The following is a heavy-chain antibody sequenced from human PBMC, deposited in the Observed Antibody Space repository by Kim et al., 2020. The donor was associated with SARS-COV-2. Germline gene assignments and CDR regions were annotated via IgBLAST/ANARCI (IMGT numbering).Heavy chain of an antibody. Sequence: KGRFTISRDNSKNTLYLQMNSLRAEDTAVYYCARERTVAAAGTPTGGMDVWGQGTTVTVSS. CDR3: ARERTVAAAGTPTGGMDV. J-gene: IGHJ6*02. D-gene: IGHD6-13*01. V-gene: IGHV3-53*01.